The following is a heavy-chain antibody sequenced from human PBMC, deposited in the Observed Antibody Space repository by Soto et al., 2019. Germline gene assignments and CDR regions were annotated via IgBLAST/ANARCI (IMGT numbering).Heavy chain of an antibody. V-gene: IGHV3-23*01. Sequence: GGSLRLSCAASGFTFSSYAMTWVRQAPGKGLEWVSAISGSGGSTYNADFVKGRFTISRDNSKNTLYLQMNSLRAEDTAVYYCAKGSDHYYDSSGYYYWGQGTLVTVSS. J-gene: IGHJ4*02. CDR1: GFTFSSYA. CDR3: AKGSDHYYDSSGYYY. D-gene: IGHD3-22*01. CDR2: ISGSGGST.